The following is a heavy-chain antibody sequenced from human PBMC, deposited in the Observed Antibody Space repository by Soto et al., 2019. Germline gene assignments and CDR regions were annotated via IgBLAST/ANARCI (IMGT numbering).Heavy chain of an antibody. CDR3: ARLPVRPVQVNIVATIRDYMDV. Sequence: SETLSLTCTVSGGSISSSSYYWGWIRQPPGKGLEWIGSIYYSGSTYYNPSLKSRVTISVDTSKNQFSLKLSSVTAADTAVYYCARLPVRPVQVNIVATIRDYMDVWGKGTTVTVSS. J-gene: IGHJ6*03. CDR1: GGSISSSSYY. V-gene: IGHV4-39*01. CDR2: IYYSGST. D-gene: IGHD5-12*01.